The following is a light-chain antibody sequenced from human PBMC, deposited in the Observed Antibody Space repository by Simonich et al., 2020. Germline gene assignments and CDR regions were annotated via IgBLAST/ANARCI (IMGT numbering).Light chain of an antibody. CDR1: NIGSKS. J-gene: IGLJ3*02. CDR3: QVWDSSSDHWV. CDR2: DDS. Sequence: SYVLTQPPSVSVAPGKTARITWGGNNIGSKSVPWYQQKPGQAPVLGVYDDSDRPSGIPERFSGSNSGNTATRTISRVEAGDEADYYCQVWDSSSDHWVFGGGTKLTVL. V-gene: IGLV3-21*03.